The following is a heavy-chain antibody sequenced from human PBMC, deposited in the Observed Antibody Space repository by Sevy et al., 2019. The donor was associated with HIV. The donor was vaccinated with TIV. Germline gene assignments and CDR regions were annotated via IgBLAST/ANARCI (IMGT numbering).Heavy chain of an antibody. D-gene: IGHD2-8*01. J-gene: IGHJ4*02. CDR3: TRDMYGIDY. CDR1: GFTFTNYW. V-gene: IGHV3-74*01. Sequence: GGSLRLSCAASGFTFTNYWMHWVRQAPGKGLVWVSRVDNDGSGTNYADSVKGRFTISRDYAKNTVYLQMNSLRAEDTAVYYCTRDMYGIDYWGQGTLVTVSS. CDR2: VDNDGSGT.